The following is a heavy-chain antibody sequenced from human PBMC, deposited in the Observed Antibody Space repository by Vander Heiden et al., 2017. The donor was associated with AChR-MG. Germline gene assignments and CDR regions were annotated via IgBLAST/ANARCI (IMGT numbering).Heavy chain of an antibody. CDR1: GFSFNSCA. D-gene: IGHD3-16*01. Sequence: EVQVLESGGDLVQPGESLRLCCAASGFSFNSCAMTWVRRAPGKGLEWVSGISGRGGSTYYADSVKGRFTVSRDNSKNMVFLQMNSLRAEDTAVYYCAKTVLYEFLWGRIYGMDVWGQGTTVAVSS. J-gene: IGHJ6*02. V-gene: IGHV3-23*01. CDR2: ISGRGGST. CDR3: AKTVLYEFLWGRIYGMDV.